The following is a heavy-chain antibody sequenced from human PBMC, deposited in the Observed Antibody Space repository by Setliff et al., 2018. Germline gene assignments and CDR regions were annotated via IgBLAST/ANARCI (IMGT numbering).Heavy chain of an antibody. CDR1: GFTFRSYW. J-gene: IGHJ4*02. CDR3: SRDLQGSGDYVVDY. V-gene: IGHV3-7*01. Sequence: GSLRLSCAASGFTFRSYWMSWVRQAPGKGLEWVANIKKDASIKYYLDSVRGRFTISRDNAENSLTLQMNSLRVEDTAVYYCSRDLQGSGDYVVDYWGQGTLVTVSS. D-gene: IGHD4-17*01. CDR2: IKKDASIK.